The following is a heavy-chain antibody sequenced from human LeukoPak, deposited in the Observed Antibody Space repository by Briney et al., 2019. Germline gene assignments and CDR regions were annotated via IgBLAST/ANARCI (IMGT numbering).Heavy chain of an antibody. CDR2: IIRSGGRT. V-gene: IGHV3-23*01. D-gene: IGHD5-12*01. J-gene: IGHJ4*02. CDR3: AKVGYSGYDWEYYFDY. Sequence: GGPVSLPCGPSGFPFSSFVMLWPREAPGRGREGCADIIRSGGRTYYADSVKGRFTIYRDTSKNTLYLQMNSLRAEDTAVYYCAKVGYSGYDWEYYFDYWGQGTLVTVSS. CDR1: GFPFSSFV.